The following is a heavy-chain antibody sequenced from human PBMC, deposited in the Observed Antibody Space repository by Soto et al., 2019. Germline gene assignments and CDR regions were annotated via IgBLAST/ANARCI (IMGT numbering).Heavy chain of an antibody. D-gene: IGHD2-2*03. V-gene: IGHV3-23*01. Sequence: EVQLLESGGDLVQPGGSLRLSCAASGVTFSSYAMSWVRQAPGKGLEWVSGISGSGGSTDYGDSVKGRFTISRDNSKITVYLQMNSLRAEDTAVYYCAKGLDIVLLTTTMGFDYWGQGTLVTVSS. CDR1: GVTFSSYA. CDR3: AKGLDIVLLTTTMGFDY. CDR2: ISGSGGST. J-gene: IGHJ4*02.